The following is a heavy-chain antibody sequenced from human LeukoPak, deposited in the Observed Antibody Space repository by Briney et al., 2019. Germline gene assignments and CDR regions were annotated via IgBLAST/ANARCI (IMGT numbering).Heavy chain of an antibody. V-gene: IGHV3-48*02. J-gene: IGHJ5*02. CDR2: ISSSSSAI. CDR1: GFTFSSYS. D-gene: IGHD6-19*01. CDR3: ARDRIAVAGCWFDP. Sequence: GGSLRLSCAASGFTFSSYSMNWVRQAPGKGLEWVSYISSSSSAIYYADSVKGRFTISRDNAKNSLYLQMNSLRDEDTAVSYCARDRIAVAGCWFDPWGQGTLVTVSS.